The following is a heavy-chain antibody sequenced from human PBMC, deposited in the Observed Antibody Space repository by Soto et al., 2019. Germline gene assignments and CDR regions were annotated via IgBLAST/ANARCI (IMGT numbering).Heavy chain of an antibody. CDR2: IIHISGTA. CDR1: GGTFSSYA. Sequence: QVQLVQSGAEVKKPGSSVQVSCKASGGTFSSYAISWVRQAPGQGLEWMGGIIHISGTANYAQKCQGRVTITADESTSTAYMELSSLRSEDTAVYFCARAKGSSTSVEIYYYYYYGMDVWGQGTTVTVSS. CDR3: ARAKGSSTSVEIYYYYYYGMDV. D-gene: IGHD2-2*01. J-gene: IGHJ6*02. V-gene: IGHV1-69*01.